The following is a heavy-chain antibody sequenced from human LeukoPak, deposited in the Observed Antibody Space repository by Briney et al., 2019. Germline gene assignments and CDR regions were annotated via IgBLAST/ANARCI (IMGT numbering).Heavy chain of an antibody. V-gene: IGHV4-61*02. CDR2: IYTSGST. CDR1: GGSISSGSYY. Sequence: PSETLSLTCTVSGGSISSGSYYWSWIRQPAGKGLEWIGRIYTSGSTNYNPSLKSRVTISIDTSKNQFSLKLSSVTAADTAVYYCARGDDVVVLDAAFDIWGQGAMVTVSS. D-gene: IGHD3-10*01. CDR3: ARGDDVVVLDAAFDI. J-gene: IGHJ3*02.